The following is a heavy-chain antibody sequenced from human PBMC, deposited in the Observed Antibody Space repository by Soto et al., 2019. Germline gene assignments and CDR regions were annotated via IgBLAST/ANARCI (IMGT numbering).Heavy chain of an antibody. D-gene: IGHD1-26*01. CDR3: ARGGIGSQSYAFDI. Sequence: QVQLVQSGAELKKPGSSVRVSCKASGGTFNNYAVHWVRQAPGQGLEWMGGIIPKFSTSSSAQKFQGRVTMNVDSSTNTADMELISLRSEDTALYYCARGGIGSQSYAFDIWGQGTAVTVSS. V-gene: IGHV1-69*06. CDR1: GGTFNNYA. CDR2: IIPKFSTS. J-gene: IGHJ3*02.